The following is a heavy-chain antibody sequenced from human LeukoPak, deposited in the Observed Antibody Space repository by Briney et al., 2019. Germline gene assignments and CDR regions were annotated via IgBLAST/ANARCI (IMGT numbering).Heavy chain of an antibody. V-gene: IGHV1-18*01. J-gene: IGHJ6*03. D-gene: IGHD3-3*01. CDR2: ISAYNGNT. CDR3: AREYDFWSGHPYYYYMDV. Sequence: ASVKLSCTASGYTFTSYGISWVRQAPGQGLEWMGWISAYNGNTNYAQKLQGRVTMTTDTSTSTAYMELRRLRSDDTAVYYCAREYDFWSGHPYYYYMDVWGKGTTVTLSS. CDR1: GYTFTSYG.